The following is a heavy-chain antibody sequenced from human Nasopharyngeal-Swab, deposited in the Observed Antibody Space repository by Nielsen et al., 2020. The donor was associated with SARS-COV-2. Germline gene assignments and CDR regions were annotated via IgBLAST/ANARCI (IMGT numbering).Heavy chain of an antibody. D-gene: IGHD6-13*01. CDR1: GGSFSGYY. CDR2: INHSGGT. CDR3: ARGGSSCWFDP. Sequence: GSLRLSCAVYGGSFSGYYWSWIRQPPGKGLEWIGEINHSGGTNYNPSLKSRVTISVDTSKNQFSLKLSSVTAADTAVYYCARGGSSCWFDPWGQGTLVTVSS. V-gene: IGHV4-34*01. J-gene: IGHJ5*02.